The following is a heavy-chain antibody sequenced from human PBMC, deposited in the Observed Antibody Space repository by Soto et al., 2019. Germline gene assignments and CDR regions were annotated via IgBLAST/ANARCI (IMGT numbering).Heavy chain of an antibody. J-gene: IGHJ6*01. CDR2: INSDGSST. CDR3: ARDRGYDYVWGSYRIPVGNYYYYGMDV. CDR1: GFTFSSYW. D-gene: IGHD3-16*02. V-gene: IGHV3-74*01. Sequence: EVQLVESGGGLVQPGGSLRLSCAASGFTFSSYWMHWVRQAPGKGLVWVSRINSDGSSTSYADSVKGRFTISRDNAKNTLYLQMNSLRAEDTAVYYCARDRGYDYVWGSYRIPVGNYYYYGMDVW.